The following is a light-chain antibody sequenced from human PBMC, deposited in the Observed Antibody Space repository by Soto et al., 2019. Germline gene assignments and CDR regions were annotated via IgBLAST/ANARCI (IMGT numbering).Light chain of an antibody. CDR1: QSVSSY. J-gene: IGKJ4*01. CDR2: DAS. V-gene: IGKV3-11*01. CDR3: QQRSNWALT. Sequence: EIVLTQSPATLSLSPGERATLSCRASQSVSSYLAWYQQKPGQAPRLLIYDASNRATGIPARFSGSGSGTDFTLTISILEAEDFAVYYCQQRSNWALTFGGGTKVEIK.